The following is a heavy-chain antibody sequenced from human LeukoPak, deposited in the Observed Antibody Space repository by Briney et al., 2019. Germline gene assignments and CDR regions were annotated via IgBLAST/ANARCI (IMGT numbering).Heavy chain of an antibody. V-gene: IGHV3-43D*04. CDR1: GFTFDDYA. Sequence: QPGGSLRLSCAASGFTFDDYAMPWVRQAPRKGLEWVSLISWDGGSTYYADSVKGRFTISRDNSKNTLYLQMNSLRAEDTAVYYCANLLDRSGCSVDWFDPWGQGTLVTVSS. CDR2: ISWDGGST. CDR3: ANLLDRSGCSVDWFDP. D-gene: IGHD3-22*01. J-gene: IGHJ5*02.